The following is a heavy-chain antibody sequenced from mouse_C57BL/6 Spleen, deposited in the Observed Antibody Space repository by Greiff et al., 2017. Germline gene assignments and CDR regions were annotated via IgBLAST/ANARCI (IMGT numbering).Heavy chain of an antibody. V-gene: IGHV1-50*01. Sequence: QVQLQQPGAELVKPGASVKLSCKASGYTFTSYWMQWVKQRPGQGLEWIGGIDPSDSYTNYNQKFKGKATLTVDTSSSTAYMQLSSLTSEDSAVYYCARGLDSSGYDDYWGQGTTLTVSS. CDR2: IDPSDSYT. CDR1: GYTFTSYW. CDR3: ARGLDSSGYDDY. J-gene: IGHJ2*01. D-gene: IGHD3-2*02.